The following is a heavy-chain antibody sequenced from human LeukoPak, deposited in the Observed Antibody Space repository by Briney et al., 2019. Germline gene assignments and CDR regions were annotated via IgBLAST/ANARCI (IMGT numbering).Heavy chain of an antibody. CDR3: AREDSSGYFPFDY. J-gene: IGHJ4*02. V-gene: IGHV4-34*01. CDR2: INHSGST. Sequence: SETLSLTCAVYGGSFSGYYWSWIRQPPGKGLEWIGEINHSGSTTYNPSLKSRVTISVDTSKNQFSLELSSVTAADTAVYYCAREDSSGYFPFDYWGQGTLVTVSS. CDR1: GGSFSGYY. D-gene: IGHD3-22*01.